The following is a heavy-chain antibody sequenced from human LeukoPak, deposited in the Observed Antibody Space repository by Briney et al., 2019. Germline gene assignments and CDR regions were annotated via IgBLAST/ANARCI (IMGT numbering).Heavy chain of an antibody. D-gene: IGHD6-19*01. V-gene: IGHV3-11*01. CDR2: ISSSGSTI. J-gene: IGHJ4*02. Sequence: GGSLRLSCAASGFTFSDYYMSWIRQAPGKGLEWVSYISSSGSTIYYADSVKGRFTISGDNAKNSLYLQMNSLRAEDTAVYYCAGRIAVAGFSDYWGQGTLVTVSS. CDR3: AGRIAVAGFSDY. CDR1: GFTFSDYY.